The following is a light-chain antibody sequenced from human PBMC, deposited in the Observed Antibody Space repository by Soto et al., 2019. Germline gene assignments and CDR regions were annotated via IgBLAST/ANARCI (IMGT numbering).Light chain of an antibody. CDR2: DAS. V-gene: IGKV3-20*01. CDR1: QSVSSY. Sequence: IVLTQSPATLSLSPWERATLSCRASQSVSSYLAWYQQKPGQAPRLLIYDASNRATGIPDRFSGSGSGTDFTLTISRLEPEDFAVYYCQQYGSSPLTFGGGTKVDIK. CDR3: QQYGSSPLT. J-gene: IGKJ4*01.